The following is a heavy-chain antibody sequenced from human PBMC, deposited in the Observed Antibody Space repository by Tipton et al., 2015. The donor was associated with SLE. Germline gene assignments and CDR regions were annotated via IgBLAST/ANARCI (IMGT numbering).Heavy chain of an antibody. Sequence: SLRLSCAASGFTFSSYAMHWVRQAPGKGLEWVAVISYDGSNKYYADSVKGRFTISRDNSKNTLYLQMNSLRAEDTAVYYCARDPGPPYSSGWYPNYWGQGTLVTVSS. D-gene: IGHD6-19*01. V-gene: IGHV3-30-3*01. J-gene: IGHJ4*02. CDR1: GFTFSSYA. CDR3: ARDPGPPYSSGWYPNY. CDR2: ISYDGSNK.